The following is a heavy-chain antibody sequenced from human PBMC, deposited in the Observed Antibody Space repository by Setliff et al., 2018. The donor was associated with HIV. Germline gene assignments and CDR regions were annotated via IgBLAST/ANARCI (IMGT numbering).Heavy chain of an antibody. Sequence: GGSLRLSCAASGFIFTNHWMHWVRQAPGKGLVWVSRINSDGSSISYADSVKGRFTISRDNSKNTLYLQMNSLRAEDTAVYYCAKDPRAAVATICDYWGQGTLVTVSS. J-gene: IGHJ4*02. CDR3: AKDPRAAVATICDY. V-gene: IGHV3-74*01. CDR2: INSDGSSI. CDR1: GFIFTNHW. D-gene: IGHD5-12*01.